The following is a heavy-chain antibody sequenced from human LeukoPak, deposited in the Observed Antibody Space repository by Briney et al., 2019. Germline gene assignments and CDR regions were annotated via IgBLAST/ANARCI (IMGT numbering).Heavy chain of an antibody. CDR3: AKDAQRGFDYSNSLQN. D-gene: IGHD4-11*01. CDR1: GFTFSHYG. J-gene: IGHJ1*01. V-gene: IGHV3-33*06. Sequence: GGPVRLSCAASGFTFSHYGMLGPRQTPGAALEWVAVIWYGGCDKYYAKSVKGRFTISRDNSKNSLFLQMNSLRAEDTAVYYCAKDAQRGFDYSNSLQNWGQGILVTVST. CDR2: IWYGGCDK.